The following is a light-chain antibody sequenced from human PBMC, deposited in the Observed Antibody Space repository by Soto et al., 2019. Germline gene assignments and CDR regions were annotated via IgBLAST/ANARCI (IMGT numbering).Light chain of an antibody. V-gene: IGLV3-1*01. CDR2: QDK. CDR3: QTWDSSTHVV. Sequence: SYELTQPPSVSVSPGQTASITCSGEKLGDKYACWYQQKPGQSPVLVIYQDKKRPSGIPERFSGSNSGNTATLTVSGTQAMDEADYYCQTWDSSTHVVFGGGTKVTVL. CDR1: KLGDKY. J-gene: IGLJ2*01.